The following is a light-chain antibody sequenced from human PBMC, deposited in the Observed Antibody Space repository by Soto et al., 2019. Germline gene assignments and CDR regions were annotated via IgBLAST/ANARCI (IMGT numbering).Light chain of an antibody. Sequence: EVVMTQSPATLSVSPGERATLSCRASQSVRSNLAWYQQKSGQAPRLLIYGASTRATGIPARFSGSGSGTEFTLTISSLRSEDFAVYYCHQYNEWRTFGQGTKVELK. J-gene: IGKJ1*01. CDR2: GAS. CDR1: QSVRSN. V-gene: IGKV3D-15*01. CDR3: HQYNEWRT.